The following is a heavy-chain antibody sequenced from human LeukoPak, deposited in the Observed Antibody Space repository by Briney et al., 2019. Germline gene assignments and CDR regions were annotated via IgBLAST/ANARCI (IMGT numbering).Heavy chain of an antibody. Sequence: SETLSLTCTVSGGXIXSYYWXWXRXPPGXGLXWIGXIYYSGSTNYNPSLKSRVTISVDTSKNQFSLKLSSVTAADTAVYYCARLPGFRDAFDFWGQGTMVTVSS. CDR3: ARLPGFRDAFDF. CDR1: GGXIXSYY. J-gene: IGHJ3*01. CDR2: IYYSGST. V-gene: IGHV4-59*08.